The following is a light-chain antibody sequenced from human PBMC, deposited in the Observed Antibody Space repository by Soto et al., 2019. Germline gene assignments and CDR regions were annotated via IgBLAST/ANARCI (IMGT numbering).Light chain of an antibody. CDR2: GAY. J-gene: IGKJ4*01. CDR1: QSVSSSY. Sequence: PGQRVTLSFTASQSVSSSYLTWYQQKPGQAPRLLIYGAYTRATSIQARFSGSGSGTDFTLTIRSLQPEDFAVYYCKQYNSWPLTVGGGTKVDI. CDR3: KQYNSWPLT. V-gene: IGKV3D-7*01.